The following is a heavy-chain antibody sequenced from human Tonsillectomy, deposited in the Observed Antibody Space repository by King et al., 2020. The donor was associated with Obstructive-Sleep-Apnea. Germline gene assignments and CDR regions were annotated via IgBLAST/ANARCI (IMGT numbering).Heavy chain of an antibody. CDR3: AKDLSSGWYGPVDY. V-gene: IGHV3-9*01. J-gene: IGHJ4*02. CDR1: GFTFDDYA. CDR2: ISWNSGRI. Sequence: GGGGGRPGGSLGLSCAASGFTFDDYAMHWVRQAPGKGLEWVSGISWNSGRIGYADSVKGRFTISRDNAKNSLFRQMNSLRTEDTAFYYCAKDLSSGWYGPVDYWGQGTLVTVSS. D-gene: IGHD6-19*01.